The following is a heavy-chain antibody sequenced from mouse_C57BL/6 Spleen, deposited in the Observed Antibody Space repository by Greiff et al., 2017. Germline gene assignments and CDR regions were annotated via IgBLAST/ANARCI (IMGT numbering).Heavy chain of an antibody. D-gene: IGHD6-1*01. CDR1: GYTFTSYG. CDR2: IYPRSGNT. Sequence: QVQLQQSGAELARPGASVNLSCKASGYTFTSYGISWVKQRTGQGLEWIGEIYPRSGNTYYNEKFKGKATLTAAKSSSTAYMELRSLTSEDSAVYFCARPLTFDVWGTGTTVTVYS. V-gene: IGHV1-81*01. J-gene: IGHJ1*03. CDR3: ARPLTFDV.